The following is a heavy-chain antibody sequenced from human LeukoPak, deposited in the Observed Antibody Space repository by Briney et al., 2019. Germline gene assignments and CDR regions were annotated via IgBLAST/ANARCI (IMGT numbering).Heavy chain of an antibody. D-gene: IGHD1-26*01. CDR2: IYYNGNT. CDR3: ARGRSNYYGMDV. Sequence: PSETLSLTCSLSGGSINSYYWNWIPRPPGKGLEWIGYIYYNGNTNYSPSLKSRVTMSVDTPKNLFCLKVSSVTAANTAVYCCARGRSNYYGMDVWGQGTTVTVSS. J-gene: IGHJ6*02. V-gene: IGHV4-59*01. CDR1: GGSINSYY.